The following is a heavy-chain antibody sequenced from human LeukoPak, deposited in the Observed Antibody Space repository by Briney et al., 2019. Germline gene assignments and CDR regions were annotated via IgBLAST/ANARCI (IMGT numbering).Heavy chain of an antibody. J-gene: IGHJ4*02. Sequence: SETLSLTCAVSGYSISSGYYWGWIRQPPGKGLEWIGSIYHSGTTYYNPSLKSRVTISLDTSKYQFSLRLSSVTAADTAVYYCASLDPSMGTNYWGQGTLVTVSA. CDR1: GYSISSGYY. CDR2: IYHSGTT. V-gene: IGHV4-38-2*01. D-gene: IGHD5-18*01. CDR3: ASLDPSMGTNY.